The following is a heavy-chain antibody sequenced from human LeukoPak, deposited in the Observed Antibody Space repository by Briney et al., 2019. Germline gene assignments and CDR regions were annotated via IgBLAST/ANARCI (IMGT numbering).Heavy chain of an antibody. CDR3: ARKNTWLQRGVDV. Sequence: PSETLSLTCTVSGGSISSYYWSWIRQPPGKGLEWIGYIYYSGSTYYNPSLQSRVTISVDTSKNQFSLKLSSVTAADTAVYYCARKNTWLQRGVDVWGKGTTVTVSS. V-gene: IGHV4-59*12. J-gene: IGHJ6*04. D-gene: IGHD5-24*01. CDR2: IYYSGST. CDR1: GGSISSYY.